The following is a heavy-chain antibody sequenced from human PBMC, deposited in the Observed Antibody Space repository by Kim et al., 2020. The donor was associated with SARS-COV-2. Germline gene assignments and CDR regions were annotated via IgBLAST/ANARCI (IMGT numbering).Heavy chain of an antibody. V-gene: IGHV4-31*02. J-gene: IGHJ4*02. D-gene: IGHD5-12*01. CDR3: AGVEMATTVRMYYFDY. Sequence: SLKSRVTIAVDTSKNQFSLKLSSVTAADTAVYYCAGVEMATTVRMYYFDYWGQGTLVTVSS.